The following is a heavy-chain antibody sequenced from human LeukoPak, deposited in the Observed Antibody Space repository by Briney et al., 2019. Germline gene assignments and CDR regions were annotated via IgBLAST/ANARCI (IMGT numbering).Heavy chain of an antibody. CDR1: GYTFTGYH. Sequence: ASVKVSCKASGYTFTGYHMHWVRQAPGQGLEWMGRIIPILGIANYAQKFQGRVMITADKSTSTAYMELSSLRSEDTAVYYCARDRYGDYSGWYFDLWGRGTLVTVSS. CDR3: ARDRYGDYSGWYFDL. V-gene: IGHV1-69*04. CDR2: IIPILGIA. J-gene: IGHJ2*01. D-gene: IGHD4-17*01.